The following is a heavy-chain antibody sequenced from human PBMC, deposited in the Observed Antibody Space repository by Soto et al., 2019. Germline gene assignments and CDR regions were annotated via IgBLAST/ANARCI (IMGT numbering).Heavy chain of an antibody. CDR1: GYSFTAYG. V-gene: IGHV1-18*01. J-gene: IGHJ6*02. Sequence: AAVKVSCKTSGYSFTAYGISWVRQAPGQGLEWMGWISCYNGKTKYAQKVQGRVTMTTDTSTSTAYMEVRSLRSDDTAIYYCARDAPPPELRFLEWHNYDYNGMDVWGQGTTVTVSS. D-gene: IGHD3-3*01. CDR2: ISCYNGKT. CDR3: ARDAPPPELRFLEWHNYDYNGMDV.